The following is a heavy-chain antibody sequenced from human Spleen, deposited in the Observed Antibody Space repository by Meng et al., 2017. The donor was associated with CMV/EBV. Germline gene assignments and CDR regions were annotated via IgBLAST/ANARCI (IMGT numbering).Heavy chain of an antibody. Sequence: SGYTFTKYDINWVRQAPGQGLEWMGWISTDNGNTNYEQKLQGRVTMTTDTSTSTAYMELRSLRSDDTAMYYCARSQFWGANFYFFDYWGQGMLVTVSS. CDR2: ISTDNGNT. D-gene: IGHD3-3*02. V-gene: IGHV1-18*01. CDR3: ARSQFWGANFYFFDY. CDR1: GYTFTKYD. J-gene: IGHJ4*02.